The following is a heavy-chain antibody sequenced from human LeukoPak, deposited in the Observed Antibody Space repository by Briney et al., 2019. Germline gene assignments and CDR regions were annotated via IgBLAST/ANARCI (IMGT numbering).Heavy chain of an antibody. V-gene: IGHV3-74*01. J-gene: IGHJ4*02. CDR2: VKYDGSTT. Sequence: GGSLRLSCAAPGFTFSAYWMHWVRQAPGKGLVWVSRVKYDGSTTTYADSVKGRFTISRDNAKNILYLQMNSLRVEDTAVYYCARDLDWLLFDYWGQGTLVTVSS. CDR3: ARDLDWLLFDY. D-gene: IGHD3-9*01. CDR1: GFTFSAYW.